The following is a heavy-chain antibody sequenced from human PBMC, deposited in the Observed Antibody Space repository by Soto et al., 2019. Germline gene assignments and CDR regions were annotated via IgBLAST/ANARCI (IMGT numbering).Heavy chain of an antibody. CDR2: ISGTGSRT. Sequence: QPGGSLRLSCAASGFPFINFAMSWVRQSPGRGLEWVSAISGTGSRTWYADSVRGRFTVSRDNSKNTLYLQMNSLKTEDTALYYCTTTVLMVYANAPASNFDVWGQGTMVTVS. V-gene: IGHV3-23*01. J-gene: IGHJ3*01. CDR3: TTTVLMVYANAPASNFDV. CDR1: GFPFINFA. D-gene: IGHD2-8*01.